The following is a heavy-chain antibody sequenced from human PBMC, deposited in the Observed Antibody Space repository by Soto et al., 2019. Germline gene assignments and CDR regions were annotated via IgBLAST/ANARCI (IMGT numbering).Heavy chain of an antibody. CDR2: ISWNRGSI. D-gene: IGHD5-18*01. J-gene: IGHJ6*03. CDR1: GFTFDDYA. Sequence: GGSLRLSCAASGFTFDDYAMHWVRQAPGKGLEWVSGISWNRGSIGYGDFVKGRFTISRDNAKNSLYLQMNSLRAEDTALYYCAKAKGGYSYVDYYYYYMDVWGKGTTVTVSS. CDR3: AKAKGGYSYVDYYYYYMDV. V-gene: IGHV3-9*01.